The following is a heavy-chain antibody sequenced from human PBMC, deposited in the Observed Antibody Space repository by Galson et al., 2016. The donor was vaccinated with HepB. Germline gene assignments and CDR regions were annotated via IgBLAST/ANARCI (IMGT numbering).Heavy chain of an antibody. CDR2: ISYDGSNK. V-gene: IGHV3-30*03. Sequence: SLRLSCADSGFTFSSYGMHWVRQAPGKGLEWVAFISYDGSNKKYADSVKGRFTISRDNSNSMLFLQMSSLRADDTAVCYCARRHEYCPPVGCSVDYWGQGTLVSVSS. CDR1: GFTFSSYG. D-gene: IGHD2/OR15-2a*01. CDR3: ARRHEYCPPVGCSVDY. J-gene: IGHJ4*02.